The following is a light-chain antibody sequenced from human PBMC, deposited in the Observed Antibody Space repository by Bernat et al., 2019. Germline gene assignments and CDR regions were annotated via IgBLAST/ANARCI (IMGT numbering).Light chain of an antibody. J-gene: IGKJ1*01. Sequence: EIVLTQSPGTLSLSPGERATLSCRASQSVSSSYLAWYQQKPGQAPRLLIYGASSRATGIPDRFSGSGSGTDFTLTISRLEPEDVAVYYCQQYGSSRGTFGPGTKVDI. CDR2: GAS. V-gene: IGKV3-20*01. CDR1: QSVSSSY. CDR3: QQYGSSRGT.